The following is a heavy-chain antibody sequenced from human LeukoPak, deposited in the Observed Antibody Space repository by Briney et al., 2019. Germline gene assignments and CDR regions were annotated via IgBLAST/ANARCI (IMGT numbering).Heavy chain of an antibody. CDR3: ARHPFATPFDY. D-gene: IGHD2-15*01. CDR2: IKLNGDT. CDR1: GGSFSGYY. J-gene: IGHJ4*02. Sequence: SETLSLTCAVYGGSFSGYYWSWIRQPPGKGLEWIGEIKLNGDTNYNPSLKSRVTMSLDTSKNQVSLRLSSVTAADTAVYYCARHPFATPFDYWGRGTLLTVSS. V-gene: IGHV4-34*01.